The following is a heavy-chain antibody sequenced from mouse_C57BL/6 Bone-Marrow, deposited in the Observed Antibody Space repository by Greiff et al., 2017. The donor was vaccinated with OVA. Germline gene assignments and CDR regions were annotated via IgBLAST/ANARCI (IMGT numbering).Heavy chain of an antibody. CDR2: IWRGGST. CDR1: GFSLTSYG. V-gene: IGHV2-5*01. J-gene: IGHJ4*01. D-gene: IGHD2-2*01. Sequence: QVQLQQSGPGLVQPSQSLSITCTVSGFSLTSYGVHWVRQSPGKGLEWLGVIWRGGSTDYNAAFMSRLSITKDNSKCQVFFKMNSLQADDTAIYYCAKRLRQGGYAMDYWGQGTSVTVAS. CDR3: AKRLRQGGYAMDY.